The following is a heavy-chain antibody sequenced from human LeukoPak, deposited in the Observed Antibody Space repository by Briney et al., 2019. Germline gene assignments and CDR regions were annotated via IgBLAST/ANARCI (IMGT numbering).Heavy chain of an antibody. V-gene: IGHV4-34*01. D-gene: IGHD2-15*01. CDR3: ARAGYCSGGSCSHTFTFDY. CDR2: INHSGST. J-gene: IGHJ4*02. Sequence: SETLSLTCALYGGSFSGYYWSWIRQPPGKGLEWVGEINHSGSTNYNPSLKSRATISVDTSKNQFSLKLSSVTAADTAVYYCARAGYCSGGSCSHTFTFDYWGQGTLATVSS. CDR1: GGSFSGYY.